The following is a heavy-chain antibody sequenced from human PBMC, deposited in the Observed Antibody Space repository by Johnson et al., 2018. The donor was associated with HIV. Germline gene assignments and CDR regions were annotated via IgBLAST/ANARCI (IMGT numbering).Heavy chain of an antibody. CDR1: GFTFSSYA. V-gene: IGHV3-30*14. D-gene: IGHD5-18*01. CDR2: ISYDGSNE. Sequence: QVQLVESGGGVVQPGRSLSLSCVASGFTFSSYAMHWVRQAPGKGLEWVAVISYDGSNEYYADSVKGRFTISRDNSKNRLYLQMNSLRAEDTAVDYCAKDSRYSYGPDAFDIWGQGTMVTVSS. CDR3: AKDSRYSYGPDAFDI. J-gene: IGHJ3*02.